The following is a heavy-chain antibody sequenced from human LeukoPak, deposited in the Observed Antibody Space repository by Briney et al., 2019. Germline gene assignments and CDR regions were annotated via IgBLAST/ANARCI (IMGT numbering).Heavy chain of an antibody. J-gene: IGHJ4*02. CDR3: ARALPGIAAAGTFDY. D-gene: IGHD6-13*01. V-gene: IGHV4-59*01. CDR2: IYYSGST. CDR1: GGSISSYY. Sequence: SETLSLTCTVSGGSISSYYWSWIRQPRGKGLEWIGYIYYSGSTNYNPSLKSRVTISVDTSKNQFSLKLSSVTAADTAVYYCARALPGIAAAGTFDYWGQGTLVTVSS.